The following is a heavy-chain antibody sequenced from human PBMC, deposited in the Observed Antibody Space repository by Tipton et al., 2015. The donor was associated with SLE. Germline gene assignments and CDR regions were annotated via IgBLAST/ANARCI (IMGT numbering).Heavy chain of an antibody. CDR3: ARYPESNYHWFGP. D-gene: IGHD4-11*01. J-gene: IGHJ5*02. V-gene: IGHV4-39*07. Sequence: TLSLTCTVSGGSISSSSYYWGWIRQPPGKGLEWIGSLYYSGSTYYNPSLKSRVTISVDTSKNQISLKLSSVTAADTAVYYCARYPESNYHWFGPWGQGALVTVSS. CDR2: LYYSGST. CDR1: GGSISSSSYY.